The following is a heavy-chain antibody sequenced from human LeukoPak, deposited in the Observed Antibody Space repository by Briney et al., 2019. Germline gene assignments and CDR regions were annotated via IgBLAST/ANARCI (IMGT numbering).Heavy chain of an antibody. CDR1: GGSFSGYY. CDR3: ARGLWGSSSWSYTYYYYYMDV. V-gene: IGHV4-34*01. J-gene: IGHJ6*03. D-gene: IGHD6-13*01. CDR2: INHSGST. Sequence: SETLSLTCAVYGGSFSGYYWSWIRQPPGKGLECIGEINHSGSTNYNPSLKSRVTISVDTSKNQFSLKLSSVTAADTAVYYCARGLWGSSSWSYTYYYYYMDVWGKGTTVTVSS.